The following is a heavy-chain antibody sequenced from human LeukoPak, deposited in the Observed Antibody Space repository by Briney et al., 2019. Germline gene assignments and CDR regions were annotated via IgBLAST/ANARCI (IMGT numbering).Heavy chain of an antibody. J-gene: IGHJ4*02. V-gene: IGHV1-24*01. CDR2: FDPEDGET. CDR1: GYTFTGYY. Sequence: ASVKVSCKASGYTFTGYYMHWVRQAPGKGLEWMGGFDPEDGETIYAQKFQGRVTMTEDTSTDTAYMELSSLRSEDTAVYYCATMIFGVIWGQGTLVTVSS. CDR3: ATMIFGVI. D-gene: IGHD3-3*01.